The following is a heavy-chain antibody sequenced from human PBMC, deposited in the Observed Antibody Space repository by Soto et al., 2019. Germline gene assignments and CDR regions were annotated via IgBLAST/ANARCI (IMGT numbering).Heavy chain of an antibody. J-gene: IGHJ5*02. CDR2: IYPGDSDT. D-gene: IGHD3-22*01. CDR1: GYSFTSYW. Sequence: PGESLKISCKGSGYSFTSYWIGWVRQMPGKGLEWMGIIYPGDSDTRYSPSFQGQVTISADKSISTAYLQWSSPKASDTAMYYCARQGGYYYDSSGYNGWFDPWGQGTLVTVSS. CDR3: ARQGGYYYDSSGYNGWFDP. V-gene: IGHV5-51*01.